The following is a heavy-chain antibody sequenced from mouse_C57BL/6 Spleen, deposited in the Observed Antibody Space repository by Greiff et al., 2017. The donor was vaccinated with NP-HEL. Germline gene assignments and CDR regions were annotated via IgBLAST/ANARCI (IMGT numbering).Heavy chain of an antibody. CDR1: GFSLTSYG. J-gene: IGHJ4*01. D-gene: IGHD2-1*01. Sequence: QVHVKQSGPGLVQPSQSLSITCTVSGFSLTSYGVHWVRQSPGKGLEWLGVIWSGGSTDYNAAFISRLSISKDNSKSQVFFKMNSLQADDTAIYYCARKSYGNLYYYAMDYWGQGTSVTVSS. V-gene: IGHV2-2*01. CDR2: IWSGGST. CDR3: ARKSYGNLYYYAMDY.